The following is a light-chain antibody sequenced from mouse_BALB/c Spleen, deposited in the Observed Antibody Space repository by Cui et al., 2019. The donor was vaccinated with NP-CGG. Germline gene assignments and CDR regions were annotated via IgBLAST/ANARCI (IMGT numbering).Light chain of an antibody. V-gene: IGLV1*01. CDR1: TGAVTTSNY. Sequence: PVVVQQAAATTSPGETVTLTCRSSTGAVTTSNYANWVQEKPDHLFTGLIGGTNNRAPGVPARFSGSLIGDKAALTITGAQTEDEAIYFCALWYSNHWVFGGGTKLTVL. CDR3: ALWYSNHWV. CDR2: GTN. J-gene: IGLJ1*01.